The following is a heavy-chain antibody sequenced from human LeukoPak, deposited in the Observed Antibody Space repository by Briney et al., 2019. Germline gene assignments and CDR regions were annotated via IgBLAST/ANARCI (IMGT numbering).Heavy chain of an antibody. CDR1: GFTFSSYA. J-gene: IGHJ6*02. V-gene: IGHV3-23*01. CDR2: ITCSGGST. Sequence: GGSLRLFCAASGFTFSSYAMSWVRQAPGKGLEWVSSITCSGGSTYYGDSVKGRFTISRDNSKNTLYLQMNSLRAEDTAVYYCAKDGGGSLEWLPPMDVWGQGTTVTVSS. CDR3: AKDGGGSLEWLPPMDV. D-gene: IGHD3-3*01.